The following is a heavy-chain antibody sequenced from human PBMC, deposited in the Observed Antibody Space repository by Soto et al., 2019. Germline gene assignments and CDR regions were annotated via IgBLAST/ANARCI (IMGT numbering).Heavy chain of an antibody. D-gene: IGHD3-3*01. CDR2: ISGGGDAT. CDR3: ARDYLYDFWSGLGVFDY. Sequence: GGSLRLSCAASGFTFGNYAFSWVRQAPGKGLEWVSVISGGGDATYYPDSVKGRFTTSRDNSKNTVYLQMNSLRAEDTAVYYCARDYLYDFWSGLGVFDYWGQGTLVPV. J-gene: IGHJ4*02. CDR1: GFTFGNYA. V-gene: IGHV3-23*01.